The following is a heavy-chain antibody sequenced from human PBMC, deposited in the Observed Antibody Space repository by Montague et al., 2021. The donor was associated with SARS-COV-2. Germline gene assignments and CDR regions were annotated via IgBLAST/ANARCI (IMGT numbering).Heavy chain of an antibody. Sequence: TLSLICSVSGSSIRGAYHWSWLRQHPGKDLEWIGHTYDDRPIYYNPSLRGRASISLDTSENRFSLTLTSVTAADTALYYFAAYIIGAGGRGSWGQGALVTVSS. J-gene: IGHJ1*01. CDR2: TYDDRPI. V-gene: IGHV4-31*03. CDR1: GSSIRGAYH. D-gene: IGHD3-16*01. CDR3: AAYIIGAGGRGS.